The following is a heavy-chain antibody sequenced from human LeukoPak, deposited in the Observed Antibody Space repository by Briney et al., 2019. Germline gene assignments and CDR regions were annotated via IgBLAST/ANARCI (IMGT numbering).Heavy chain of an antibody. V-gene: IGHV1-8*01. J-gene: IGHJ6*02. Sequence: ASVKVSCKASGYTFTSYDINWVRQATGQGLEWMGWMNPNSGNTGYAQKLQGRVTMTTDTSTSTAYMELRSLRSDDTAVYYCARDIVVVPAAYKGAYYYGMDVWGQGTTVTVSS. D-gene: IGHD2-2*01. CDR1: GYTFTSYD. CDR3: ARDIVVVPAAYKGAYYYGMDV. CDR2: MNPNSGNT.